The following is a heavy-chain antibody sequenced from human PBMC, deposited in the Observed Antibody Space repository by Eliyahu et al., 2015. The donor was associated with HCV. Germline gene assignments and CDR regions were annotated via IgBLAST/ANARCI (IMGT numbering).Heavy chain of an antibody. CDR3: ARDLVRFGVVTYYYYGMDV. D-gene: IGHD3-3*01. V-gene: IGHV3-21*01. CDR2: ISSSSSYI. Sequence: EVQLVESGGGLVKPGGSLRLSCAASGFTFXXYXXTWVRQAPGKGLEWVSSISSSSSYIYYADSVKGRFTISRDNAKNSLYLQMNSLRAEDTAVYYCARDLVRFGVVTYYYYGMDVWGQGTTVTVSS. CDR1: GFTFXXYX. J-gene: IGHJ6*02.